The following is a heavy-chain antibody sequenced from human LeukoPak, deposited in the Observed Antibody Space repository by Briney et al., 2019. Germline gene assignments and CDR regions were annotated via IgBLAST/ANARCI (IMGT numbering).Heavy chain of an antibody. J-gene: IGHJ4*02. CDR2: INTNTGNP. D-gene: IGHD3-22*01. CDR3: ARAASYYYDSSGYPKYYFDY. V-gene: IGHV7-4-1*02. CDR1: GYTFTSYA. Sequence: ASVKVSCKASGYTFTSYAMNWVRQAPGQGLEWMGWINTNTGNPTYAQGFTGRFVSSLDTSVSTAYLQISSLKAEDTAVYYCARAASYYYDSSGYPKYYFDYWGQGTLVTVSS.